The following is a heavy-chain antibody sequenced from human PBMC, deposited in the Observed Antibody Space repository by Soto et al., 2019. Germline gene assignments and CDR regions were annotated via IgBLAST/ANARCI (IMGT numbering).Heavy chain of an antibody. Sequence: ASVKVSCKASGYTFRSYGVTWMRQAPGQGLEWLGWISADSGEATYAESLKDRLTLTADASATTAFMELKSLRSDDTAVYYCSRAISTTSAKTWVRDWVEGTMVTFST. CDR2: ISADSGEA. V-gene: IGHV1-18*01. CDR3: SRAISTTSAKTWVRD. CDR1: GYTFRSYG. D-gene: IGHD4-17*01. J-gene: IGHJ1*01.